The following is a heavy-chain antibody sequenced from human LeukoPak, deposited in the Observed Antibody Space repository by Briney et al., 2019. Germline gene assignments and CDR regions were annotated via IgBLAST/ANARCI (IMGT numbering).Heavy chain of an antibody. CDR2: IYSGGST. CDR3: ARSNAYYYGSGGIYDY. D-gene: IGHD3-10*01. V-gene: IGHV3-66*01. CDR1: GFGFTSYD. J-gene: IGHJ4*02. Sequence: GGSLRLSCAASGFGFTSYDMSWVRQAPGKGLEWVSVIYSGGSTYYADSVKGRFTISRDNSKNTLYLQMNSLRAEDTAVYHCARSNAYYYGSGGIYDYWGQGTLVTVSS.